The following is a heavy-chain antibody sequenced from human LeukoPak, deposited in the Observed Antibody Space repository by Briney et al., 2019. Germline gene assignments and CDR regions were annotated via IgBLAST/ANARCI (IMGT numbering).Heavy chain of an antibody. CDR3: ARVLSGTLDAFDI. J-gene: IGHJ3*02. CDR1: GFRFNEYG. V-gene: IGHV3-33*01. Sequence: PGGSLRLSCAAYGFRFNEYGMHWVRQAPGKGLEWVAVTWYDGGNKYYADSVKGRFIISKDNSKNTVDLQMNSLRAEDTAVYYCARVLSGTLDAFDIWGQGTMVTVSS. D-gene: IGHD3-10*01. CDR2: TWYDGGNK.